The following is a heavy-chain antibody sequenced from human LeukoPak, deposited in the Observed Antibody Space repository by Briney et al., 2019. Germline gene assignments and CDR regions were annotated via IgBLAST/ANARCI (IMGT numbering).Heavy chain of an antibody. Sequence: GGSLRLSCAASKFTLSSYWMSWVRQAPGKGLEWVAYMNQLGNEKNYLDSVKGRFTISRDDAKNALSLQMTTLRAEDTAVYYCARGTYYYEFWGQGTLVTVSS. CDR2: MNQLGNEK. J-gene: IGHJ4*02. D-gene: IGHD3-16*01. V-gene: IGHV3-7*04. CDR3: ARGTYYYEF. CDR1: KFTLSSYW.